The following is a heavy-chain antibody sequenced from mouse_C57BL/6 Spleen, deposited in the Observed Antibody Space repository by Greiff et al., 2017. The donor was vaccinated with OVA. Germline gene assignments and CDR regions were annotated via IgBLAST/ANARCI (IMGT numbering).Heavy chain of an antibody. Sequence: QVQLQQPGAELVKPGASVKLSCKASGYTFTSYWMHWVKQRPGQGLEWIGMIHPNSGSTNYHEKFKSKATLTVDKSSSTAYMQLSSLTSEDSAVYYCASPSTVVESDFDYWGQGTTLTVSS. J-gene: IGHJ2*01. V-gene: IGHV1-64*01. D-gene: IGHD1-1*01. CDR3: ASPSTVVESDFDY. CDR1: GYTFTSYW. CDR2: IHPNSGST.